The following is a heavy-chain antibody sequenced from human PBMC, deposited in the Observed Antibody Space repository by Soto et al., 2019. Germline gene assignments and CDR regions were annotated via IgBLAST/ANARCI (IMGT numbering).Heavy chain of an antibody. CDR2: TRNKANSYTT. D-gene: IGHD1-26*01. J-gene: IGHJ3*02. CDR3: RRSRENAFDI. CDR1: GFTFSDHY. V-gene: IGHV3-72*01. Sequence: GGSLRLSCAASGFTFSDHYMDWVRQAPGKGLEWVGRTRNKANSYTTEYAASVKGRFTISRDDSKNSLYLQMNSLKTEDTAVYYCRRSRENAFDIWGQGTMVTVSS.